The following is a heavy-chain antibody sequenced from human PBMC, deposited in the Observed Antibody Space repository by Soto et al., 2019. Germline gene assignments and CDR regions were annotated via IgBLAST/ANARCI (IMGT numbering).Heavy chain of an antibody. CDR1: GFTFRNYA. CDR3: ARETRFLEWLFPHYYYGMDV. D-gene: IGHD3-3*01. Sequence: GGSLRLSCVASGFTFRNYALSWVRQAPGKGLEWVSSIGLGSSPKYYADSVKGRFTISRDNSKNTLYLQMNSLRAEDTAVYYCARETRFLEWLFPHYYYGMDVWGQGTTVTVSS. V-gene: IGHV3-48*01. CDR2: IGLGSSPK. J-gene: IGHJ6*02.